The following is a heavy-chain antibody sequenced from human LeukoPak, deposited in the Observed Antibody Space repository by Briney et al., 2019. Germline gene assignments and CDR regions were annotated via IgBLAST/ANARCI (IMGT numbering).Heavy chain of an antibody. Sequence: GGSLRLSCATSGFTFNEYNMNWVRQAPGKGLEWVSSILSGSGNIYYADSVKGRFTISRDNAKNSLSLQMNSLRADDTAVYYCARDRWELPHYYYYSLDVWGQGTTVTVSS. J-gene: IGHJ6*02. CDR2: ILSGSGNI. CDR3: ARDRWELPHYYYYSLDV. V-gene: IGHV3-21*01. CDR1: GFTFNEYN. D-gene: IGHD1-26*01.